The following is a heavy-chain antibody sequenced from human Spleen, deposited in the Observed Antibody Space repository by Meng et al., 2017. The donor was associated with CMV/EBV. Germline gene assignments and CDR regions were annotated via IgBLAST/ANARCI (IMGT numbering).Heavy chain of an antibody. V-gene: IGHV1-2*02. J-gene: IGHJ6*02. CDR2: INSNSGGT. Sequence: VSVKVSCKASGYTFMDYYMHWVRQAPGQGLEWMGWINSNSGGTNYAQKFQGRVTMTGDTSITTAYMDLSRLRSDDLAIYYCARVKRYCTGGSCSSTGYYGMDVWGQGTTVTVSS. CDR3: ARVKRYCTGGSCSSTGYYGMDV. CDR1: GYTFMDYY. D-gene: IGHD2-15*01.